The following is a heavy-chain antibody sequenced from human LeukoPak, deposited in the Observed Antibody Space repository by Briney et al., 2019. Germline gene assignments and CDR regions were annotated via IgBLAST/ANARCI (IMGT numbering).Heavy chain of an antibody. Sequence: PSETLSLTCAVSGDSISSGDYSWSWIRQPPGKGLEWIGYIYNSGTTNYNPSLKSRVTISVDTSKNQFSLKLSSVTAADTAVYYCSLGGPKLISGWGNYMDVWGKGTTVTVSS. J-gene: IGHJ6*03. CDR2: IYNSGTT. V-gene: IGHV4-30-4*07. CDR1: GDSISSGDYS. D-gene: IGHD6-19*01. CDR3: SLGGPKLISGWGNYMDV.